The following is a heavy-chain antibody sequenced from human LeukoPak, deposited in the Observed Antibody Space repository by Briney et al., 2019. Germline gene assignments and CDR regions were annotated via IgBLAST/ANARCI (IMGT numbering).Heavy chain of an antibody. CDR2: IKQDGSEK. D-gene: IGHD6-13*01. J-gene: IGHJ4*02. Sequence: PGGSLRLSCAASGFTFSSYWMSWVRQAPGKGLEWVANIKQDGSEKYYVDSVKGRFTISRDNAKNSLYLQMNSLRAEDTAVYYCAREEGSSWYYVDYWGQGTLVTVSS. CDR1: GFTFSSYW. CDR3: AREEGSSWYYVDY. V-gene: IGHV3-7*01.